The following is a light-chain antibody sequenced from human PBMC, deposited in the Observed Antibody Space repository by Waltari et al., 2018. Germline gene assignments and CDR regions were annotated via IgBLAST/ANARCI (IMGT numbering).Light chain of an antibody. CDR3: MQAVQTPHT. CDR2: LGS. J-gene: IGKJ2*01. V-gene: IGKV2-28*01. Sequence: DIVMTQSPLSLPVTPGEPASISCRSSQSLLLSNGYNYLDWYLQKPGQSPQLLIYLGSNRASGVPDRFSGSGSGTDFTLKISRMEAEDVGVYYCMQAVQTPHTFGQGTKLEIK. CDR1: QSLLLSNGYNY.